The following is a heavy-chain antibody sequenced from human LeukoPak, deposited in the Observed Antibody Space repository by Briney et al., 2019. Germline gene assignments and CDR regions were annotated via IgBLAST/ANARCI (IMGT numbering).Heavy chain of an antibody. V-gene: IGHV4-30-4*08. CDR3: ARLGVVTLAFDI. Sequence: SSETLSLTCTVSGGSISSGDYYWSWIRQPPGKGLEWIGYIYYSGSTYYNPSLKSRVTISVDTSKNQFSLKLSSVTAADTAVYYCARLGVVTLAFDIWGQGTMVTVSS. J-gene: IGHJ3*02. CDR1: GGSISSGDYY. D-gene: IGHD4-23*01. CDR2: IYYSGST.